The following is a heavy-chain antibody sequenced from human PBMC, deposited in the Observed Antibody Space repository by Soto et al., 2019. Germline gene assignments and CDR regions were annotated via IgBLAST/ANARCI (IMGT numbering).Heavy chain of an antibody. V-gene: IGHV3-23*01. CDR3: AKDVQVGPAAIAFDI. CDR2: ISGSGGST. Sequence: RLSCAVWGGSICSCAMSWVRQAPGKGLEWVSAISGSGGSTYYADSVKGRFTISRDNSKNTLYLQMNSLRAEDTAVYYCAKDVQVGPAAIAFDIWGHGTMVTVSS. CDR1: GGSICSCA. J-gene: IGHJ3*02. D-gene: IGHD2-2*01.